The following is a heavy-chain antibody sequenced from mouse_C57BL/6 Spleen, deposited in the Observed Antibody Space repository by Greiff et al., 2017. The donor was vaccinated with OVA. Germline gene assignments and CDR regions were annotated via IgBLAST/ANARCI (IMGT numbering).Heavy chain of an antibody. CDR1: GFTFSDAW. Sequence: EVQLVESGGGLVQPGGSMKLSCAASGFTFSDAWMDWVRQSPEKGLEWVAEIRNKANNHATYYAESVKGRFTISRDDSKSSVYLQMNSLRAEDTGIYYCTRPYSNYGWYFDVWGTGTTVTVSS. CDR2: IRNKANNHAT. D-gene: IGHD2-5*01. J-gene: IGHJ1*03. CDR3: TRPYSNYGWYFDV. V-gene: IGHV6-6*01.